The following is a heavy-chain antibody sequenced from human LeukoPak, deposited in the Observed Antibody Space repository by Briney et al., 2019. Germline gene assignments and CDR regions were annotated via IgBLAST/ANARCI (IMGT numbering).Heavy chain of an antibody. CDR3: ARVTGSGSYYGL. D-gene: IGHD1-26*01. V-gene: IGHV1-69*05. J-gene: IGHJ4*02. CDR2: IIPIFGTA. CDR1: GGTFSSYA. Sequence: ASVKVSCKASGGTFSSYAISWVRQAPGQGLEWMGGIIPIFGTANYAQKFQGRVTITTDESTSTAYMELSSLGSEDTAVYYCARVTGSGSYYGLWGQGTLVTVSS.